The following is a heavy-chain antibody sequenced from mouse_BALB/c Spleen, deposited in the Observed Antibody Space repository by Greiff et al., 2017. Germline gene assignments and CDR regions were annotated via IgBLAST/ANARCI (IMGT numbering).Heavy chain of an antibody. CDR3: ARDPTMITTGFAY. CDR1: GFTFSDYY. D-gene: IGHD2-4*01. J-gene: IGHJ3*01. V-gene: IGHV5-4*02. Sequence: DVKLVESGGGLVKPGGSLKLSCAASGFTFSDYYMYWVRQTPEKRLEWVATISDGGSYTYYPDSVKGRFTISRDNAKNNLYLQMSSLKSEDTAMYYCARDPTMITTGFAYWGQGTLVTVSA. CDR2: ISDGGSYT.